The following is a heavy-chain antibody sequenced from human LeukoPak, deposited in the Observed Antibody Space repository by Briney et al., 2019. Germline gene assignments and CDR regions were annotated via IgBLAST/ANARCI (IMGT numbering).Heavy chain of an antibody. D-gene: IGHD3-16*01. CDR3: AKDGGHDSNGGDLFDY. Sequence: PGGSLRLSCAASGFTFSSNSMNWVRQAPGKGLEWVSYISSTGGTIYYADSMKGRFTISRDNAKNSLYLQMNSLRVEDTAVYYCAKDGGHDSNGGDLFDYWGQGTLVTVSS. CDR1: GFTFSSNS. CDR2: ISSTGGTI. J-gene: IGHJ4*02. V-gene: IGHV3-48*04.